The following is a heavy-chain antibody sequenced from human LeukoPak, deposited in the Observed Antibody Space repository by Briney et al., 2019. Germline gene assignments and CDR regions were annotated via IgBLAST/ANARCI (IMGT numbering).Heavy chain of an antibody. CDR2: INHSGST. D-gene: IGHD3-3*01. CDR3: ARIQYDFWSGYTNWFDP. V-gene: IGHV4-34*01. Sequence: PSETLPLTCAVYGGSFSGYYWSWIRQPPGKGLEWIGEINHSGSTNYNPSLKSRVTISVDTSKNQFSLKLSSVTAADTAVYYCARIQYDFWSGYTNWFDPWGQGTLVTVSS. CDR1: GGSFSGYY. J-gene: IGHJ5*02.